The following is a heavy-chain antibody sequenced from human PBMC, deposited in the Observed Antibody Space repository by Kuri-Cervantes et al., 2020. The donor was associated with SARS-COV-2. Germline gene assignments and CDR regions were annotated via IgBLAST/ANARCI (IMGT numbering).Heavy chain of an antibody. CDR1: GYSISSGYY. CDR2: IKQDGSEK. D-gene: IGHD2-8*01. V-gene: IGHV3-7*03. Sequence: GGSLRLSCAVSGYSISSGYYWGWIRQPPGKGLEWVANIKQDGSEKYYVDSVKGRFTISRDNAKNSLYLQMNSLRAEDTAVYYCARGRYCTNGVCFFDPWGQGTLVTVSS. CDR3: ARGRYCTNGVCFFDP. J-gene: IGHJ5*02.